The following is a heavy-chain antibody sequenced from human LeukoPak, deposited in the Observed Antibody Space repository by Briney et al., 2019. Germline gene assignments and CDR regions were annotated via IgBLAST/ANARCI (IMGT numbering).Heavy chain of an antibody. Sequence: PGGSLRLSCAASGFTLSGYWMSWVRQAPGKGLEWVARLHADGIERYYVDPVKGRFTISRDNAKNSLHLQMYSLRLDDTAVYYFARGGYSFDYLGPGTLVTVSS. J-gene: IGHJ4*02. V-gene: IGHV3-7*01. CDR1: GFTLSGYW. D-gene: IGHD5-12*01. CDR3: ARGGYSFDY. CDR2: LHADGIER.